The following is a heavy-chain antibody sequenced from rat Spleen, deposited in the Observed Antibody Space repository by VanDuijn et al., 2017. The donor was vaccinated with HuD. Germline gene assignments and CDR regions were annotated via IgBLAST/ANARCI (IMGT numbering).Heavy chain of an antibody. V-gene: IGHV2-45*01. CDR2: MWNGGST. Sequence: QVQVKESGPGLVQPSETLSLTCTVSGFSLTSYNVHWVRQPPGKGLEWMGVMWNGGSTDYNSAIKSRLSISRDTSKNQVFLKMKSLQTEDTAIYFCTRDNVDYGSLFAYWGQGTLVTVSS. D-gene: IGHD1-6*01. J-gene: IGHJ3*01. CDR3: TRDNVDYGSLFAY. CDR1: GFSLTSYN.